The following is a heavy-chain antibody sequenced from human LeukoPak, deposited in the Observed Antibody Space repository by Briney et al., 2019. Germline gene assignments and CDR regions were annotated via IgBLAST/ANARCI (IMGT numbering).Heavy chain of an antibody. J-gene: IGHJ4*02. CDR3: ARDRNSVVYYASYFDY. Sequence: SVKVSCKASGGTFGGDAISWVRQAPGQGLEWLGGIIPLFGTPTYAQNFQGRVTITADGSTSTAYMELSSLRSEDTAVYYCARDRNSVVYYASYFDYWGQGTLVTVSS. V-gene: IGHV1-69*13. CDR1: GGTFGGDA. CDR2: IIPLFGTP. D-gene: IGHD3-22*01.